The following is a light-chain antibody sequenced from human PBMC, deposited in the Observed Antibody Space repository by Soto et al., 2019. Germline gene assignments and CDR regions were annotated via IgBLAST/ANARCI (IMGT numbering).Light chain of an antibody. V-gene: IGKV3-11*01. J-gene: IGKJ2*01. CDR2: GAS. Sequence: VLTQSPATLSLSPGERATLSCRASQSIGTYLAWYQQKPGQAPRLLIYGASNRATGIPARFSGSGSGTDFPLTITNLEPEDFAVYYCQQRTDWQYTFGQGTRLDI. CDR3: QQRTDWQYT. CDR1: QSIGTY.